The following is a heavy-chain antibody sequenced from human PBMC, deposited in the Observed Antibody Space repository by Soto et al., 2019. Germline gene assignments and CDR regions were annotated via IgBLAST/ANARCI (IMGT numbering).Heavy chain of an antibody. CDR2: ISPVNGDT. J-gene: IGHJ6*01. CDR1: GYKFINYG. V-gene: IGHV1-18*01. CDR3: ARDVGTGPYGMEV. Sequence: GASVKVSCKATGYKFINYGITWVRQAPGQGLEWMGWISPVNGDTNLARKVQDRVILTTDTSTRTAYMELRSLRSDDTAVYFCARDVGTGPYGMEVWGQGTLVTVSS. D-gene: IGHD3-10*01.